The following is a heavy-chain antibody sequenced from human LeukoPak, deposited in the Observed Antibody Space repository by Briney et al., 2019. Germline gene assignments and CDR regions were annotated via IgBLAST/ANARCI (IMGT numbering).Heavy chain of an antibody. D-gene: IGHD6-19*01. CDR1: GFTVSSNY. CDR3: ARDGAIAVAGFDY. CDR2: IYSGGST. V-gene: IGHV3-53*01. Sequence: GGSLRLSCAASGFTVSSNYMSWVRQAPGKGLEWVSVIYSGGSTCYADSVKGRFTISRDNSKNTLYLQMNSLRAEDTAVYYCARDGAIAVAGFDYWGQGTLVTVSS. J-gene: IGHJ4*02.